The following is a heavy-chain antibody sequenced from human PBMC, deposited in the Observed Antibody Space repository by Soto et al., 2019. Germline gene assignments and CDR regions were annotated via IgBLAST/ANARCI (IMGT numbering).Heavy chain of an antibody. CDR3: TTDLPGYYYDSSGSLLDV. D-gene: IGHD3-22*01. V-gene: IGHV3-15*01. CDR2: IKSKTDGGTT. CDR1: GFTFGNAW. Sequence: GSLRLSCAASGFTFGNAWMSWVRQAPGKGLEWVGRIKSKTDGGTTDYAAPVKGRFTISRDDSKNTLYLQMNSLKTEDTAAYYCTTDLPGYYYDSSGSLLDVWGQGSTVTVSS. J-gene: IGHJ6*02.